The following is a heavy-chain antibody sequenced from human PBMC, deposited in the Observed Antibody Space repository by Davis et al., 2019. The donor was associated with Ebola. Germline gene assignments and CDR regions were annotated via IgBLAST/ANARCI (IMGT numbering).Heavy chain of an antibody. D-gene: IGHD3-3*01. J-gene: IGHJ4*02. V-gene: IGHV3-21*01. CDR2: ISSSSSYI. CDR1: GFTFSSYS. CDR3: ARERRRLRFLEWSYQNYFDY. Sequence: GASLKISCAASGFTFSSYSMNWVRQAPGKGLEWVSSISSSSSYIYYADSVKGRFTISRDNAKNSLYLQMNSLRAEDTAVYYCARERRRLRFLEWSYQNYFDYWGQGTLVTVSS.